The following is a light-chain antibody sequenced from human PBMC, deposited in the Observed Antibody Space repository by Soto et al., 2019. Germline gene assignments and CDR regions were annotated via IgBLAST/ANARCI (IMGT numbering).Light chain of an antibody. CDR3: CSYVGSYGHV. Sequence: QSALTQPRSVSGSPGQSVTISCTGTSSDVGGYNYVSWYQQHPGKAPKLMIYDVSKRPSGVPDRFSGSKSGNTASLTISGLQAEDEADYYCCSYVGSYGHVFGTGTKLTVL. V-gene: IGLV2-11*01. J-gene: IGLJ1*01. CDR1: SSDVGGYNY. CDR2: DVS.